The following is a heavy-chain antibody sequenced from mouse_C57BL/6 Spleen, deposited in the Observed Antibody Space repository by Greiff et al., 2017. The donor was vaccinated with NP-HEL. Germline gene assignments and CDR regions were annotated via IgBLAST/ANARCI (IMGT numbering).Heavy chain of an antibody. D-gene: IGHD2-3*01. CDR1: GYAFSSSW. Sequence: QVQLKQSGPELVKPGASVKISCKASGYAFSSSWMTWVKQRPGKGLEWIGRIYPGDGDTNYNGKVKGKATLTADKASSTVYMQLSSLTSEDSAVYFCARKEIYDGYFLGCWGQGTTLTVSS. J-gene: IGHJ2*01. CDR3: ARKEIYDGYFLGC. CDR2: IYPGDGDT. V-gene: IGHV1-82*01.